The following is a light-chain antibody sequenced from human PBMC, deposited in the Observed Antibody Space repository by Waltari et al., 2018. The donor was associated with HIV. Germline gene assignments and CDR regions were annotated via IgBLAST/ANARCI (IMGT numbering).Light chain of an antibody. Sequence: QSVHTQPPSASGTPRQRVTIPCSGSSSNIGSNYVYWYQQLPGTAPKLLIYSNNQRPSGFPDRFSGSKSGTSASLAISGLRSEDEADYYCAAWDDSLSGWVFGGGTKLTVL. V-gene: IGLV1-47*02. J-gene: IGLJ3*02. CDR2: SNN. CDR1: SSNIGSNY. CDR3: AAWDDSLSGWV.